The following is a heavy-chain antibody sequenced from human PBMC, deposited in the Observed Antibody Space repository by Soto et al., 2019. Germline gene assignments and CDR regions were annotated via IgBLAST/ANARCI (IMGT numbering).Heavy chain of an antibody. CDR2: ISSRSDI. D-gene: IGHD2-2*02. CDR1: GFTFSTYS. CDR3: AREYTAWPLAYGLDV. J-gene: IGHJ6*02. Sequence: PGGSLRLSCVGSGFTFSTYSINWVRQAPGKGLEWVSSISSRSDIYYADSVKGRFTISRDNAKNSVSLQMNSLRAEDTAVYYCAREYTAWPLAYGLDVWGQGATVTVSS. V-gene: IGHV3-21*01.